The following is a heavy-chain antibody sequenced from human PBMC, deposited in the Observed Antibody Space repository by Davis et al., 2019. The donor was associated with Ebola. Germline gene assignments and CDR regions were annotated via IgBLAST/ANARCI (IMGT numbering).Heavy chain of an antibody. CDR3: ARCHKDYNYYTGMDV. CDR1: GVTIRDAY. J-gene: IGHJ6*02. V-gene: IGHV3-11*01. Sequence: PAGSLTLSCLASGVTIRDAYTSCIRHAPGKGLEWHSYISGIVAATYYIDSVKGRLTIPRDNDKESVYLQMPNLRAEASATYYGARCHKDYNYYTGMDVWGQGTTVTVSS. CDR2: ISGIVAAT. D-gene: IGHD1-1*01.